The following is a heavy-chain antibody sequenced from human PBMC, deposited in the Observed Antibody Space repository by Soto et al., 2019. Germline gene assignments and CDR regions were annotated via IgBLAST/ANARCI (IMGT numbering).Heavy chain of an antibody. V-gene: IGHV4-61*01. D-gene: IGHD5-18*01. CDR2: IYYSGST. Sequence: QVQLQESGPGLVKPSETLSLTCTVSGGSVSSGSYYWSWIRQPPGKGLEWIGYIYYSGSTNYNPSLKSRVTISVNPSNNQFALKLSSVTAADTAVYYCARGVPYSYGYVSWFDPWGQGTLVTVSS. CDR1: GGSVSSGSYY. CDR3: ARGVPYSYGYVSWFDP. J-gene: IGHJ5*02.